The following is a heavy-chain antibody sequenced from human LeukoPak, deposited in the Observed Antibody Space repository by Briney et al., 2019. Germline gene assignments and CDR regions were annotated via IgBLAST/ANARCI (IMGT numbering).Heavy chain of an antibody. CDR1: GFTFISYG. D-gene: IGHD3-9*01. Sequence: PGGSLRLSCAASGFTFISYGMSWVRQAPGKGLEWVSAISGSGGSTYYADSVKGRFTISRDNSKNTLYLQMNSLRAEDTAVYYCAKAEEGRYFDWLLSPLVDYWGQGTLVTVSS. CDR3: AKAEEGRYFDWLLSPLVDY. CDR2: ISGSGGST. V-gene: IGHV3-23*01. J-gene: IGHJ4*02.